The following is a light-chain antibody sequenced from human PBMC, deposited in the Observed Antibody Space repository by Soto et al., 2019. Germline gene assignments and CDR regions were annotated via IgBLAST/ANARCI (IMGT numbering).Light chain of an antibody. CDR3: TPALLSWT. CDR1: QSLLHRSGKNY. V-gene: IGKV2-28*01. CDR2: LGS. Sequence: DIVMTQSPLSLPVTPGEPASISCRSSQSLLHRSGKNYLDWYLQKPGQSPQLLIYLGSNRASGXPXXLSGSGSCSDLTLKISRVEADYVGVFYCTPALLSWTFGRGTKAEIK. J-gene: IGKJ1*01.